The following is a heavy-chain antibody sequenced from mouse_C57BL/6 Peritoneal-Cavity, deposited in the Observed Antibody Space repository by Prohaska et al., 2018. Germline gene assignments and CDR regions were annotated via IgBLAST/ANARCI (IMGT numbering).Heavy chain of an antibody. CDR3: AREDGNFFAY. CDR2: IYPGSGST. CDR1: GYTFTSYW. V-gene: IGHV1-55*01. J-gene: IGHJ3*01. Sequence: PGASVKMSCKASGYTFTSYWITWVKQRPGQGLEWIGDIYPGSGSTNYNEKFKSKATLTVDTSSSTAYMQLSSLTSEDSAVYYCAREDGNFFAYWSQGTLVTVSA. D-gene: IGHD2-1*01.